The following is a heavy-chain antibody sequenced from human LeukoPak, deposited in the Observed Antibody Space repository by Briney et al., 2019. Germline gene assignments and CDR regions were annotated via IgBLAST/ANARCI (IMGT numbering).Heavy chain of an antibody. CDR1: GFTFSSYG. Sequence: GGSPRLSCAASGFTFSSYGMSWVRQAPGKGLEWVSVISGSGGSTDYADSVKGRFTISRDNAKNSLYLQMNSLRAEDTAVYYCAKDLGDIVVVPAAALDYWGQGTLVTVSS. CDR2: ISGSGGST. V-gene: IGHV3-23*01. D-gene: IGHD2-2*01. J-gene: IGHJ4*02. CDR3: AKDLGDIVVVPAAALDY.